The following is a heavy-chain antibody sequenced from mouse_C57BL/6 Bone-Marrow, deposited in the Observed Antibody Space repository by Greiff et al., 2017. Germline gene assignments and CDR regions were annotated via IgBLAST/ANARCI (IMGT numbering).Heavy chain of an antibody. CDR3: ASEYYGSSYWYFDV. D-gene: IGHD1-1*01. J-gene: IGHJ1*03. CDR2: IDPNSGGT. CDR1: GYTFTSYW. V-gene: IGHV1-72*01. Sequence: QVQLQQPGAELVKPGASVKLSCKASGYTFTSYWMHWVKQRPGRGLEWSGRIDPNSGGTKYNEEFKSKATLTVDKPSSTAYMQLSSLTSEDSAVYYCASEYYGSSYWYFDVWGTGTTVTVSS.